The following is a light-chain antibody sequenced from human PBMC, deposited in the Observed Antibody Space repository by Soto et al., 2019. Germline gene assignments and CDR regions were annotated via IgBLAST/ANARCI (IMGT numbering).Light chain of an antibody. V-gene: IGKV3-15*01. CDR2: GAS. CDR1: QSVRTK. Sequence: EIVRTQSPATLYVSPGEGATLSCRASQSVRTKLAWYQQKAGQAPRLLIYGASTRATGIPDRFSGSGSGTEFTLTISSLQSEDFAVYYCQQYNSWPPITFGQGTRLEIK. CDR3: QQYNSWPPIT. J-gene: IGKJ5*01.